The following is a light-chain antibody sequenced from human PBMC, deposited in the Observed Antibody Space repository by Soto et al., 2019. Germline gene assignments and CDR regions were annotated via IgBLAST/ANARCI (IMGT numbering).Light chain of an antibody. Sequence: DLQVTESPSSLSASVGDRVTITCRASQSIRTYLNWYQHRPGKPPNLLIHTASTFQSGVPSRFSGSGSGTDFTLTISSLPPEDFATYYCQQTYSTLNSFGQGTKLEIK. CDR1: QSIRTY. J-gene: IGKJ2*03. CDR2: TAS. CDR3: QQTYSTLNS. V-gene: IGKV1-39*01.